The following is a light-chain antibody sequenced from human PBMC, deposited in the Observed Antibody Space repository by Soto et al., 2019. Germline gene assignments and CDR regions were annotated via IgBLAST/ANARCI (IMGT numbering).Light chain of an antibody. Sequence: QSPADLYLDPGGSAALPCEASHSVXTYLGWYEVKSGQAPRVLXDDVAIMATGGPARLSGTGSETDFALTIRGLQSTDFAVYVFQQYKNGPCSFGQGTRMDIK. CDR3: QQYKNGPCS. CDR1: HSVXTY. J-gene: IGKJ5*01. CDR2: DVA. V-gene: IGKV3-15*01.